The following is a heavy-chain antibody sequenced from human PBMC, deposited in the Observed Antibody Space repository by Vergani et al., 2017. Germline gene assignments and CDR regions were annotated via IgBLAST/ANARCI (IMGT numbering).Heavy chain of an antibody. CDR2: ISSSGSTI. CDR1: GFTFSSYE. V-gene: IGHV3-48*03. Sequence: EVQLVESGGGLVQPGGSLRLSCAASGFTFSSYEMNWVRQAPGKGLEWVSYISSSGSTIYYADSVKGRFTISRDNAKNSLYLQMNSLRAEDTAVYYCAKDGKIVVVPAASRLDYWGQGTLVTVSS. D-gene: IGHD2-2*01. CDR3: AKDGKIVVVPAASRLDY. J-gene: IGHJ4*02.